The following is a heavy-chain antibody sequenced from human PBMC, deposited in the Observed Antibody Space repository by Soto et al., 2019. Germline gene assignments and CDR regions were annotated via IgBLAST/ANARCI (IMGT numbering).Heavy chain of an antibody. CDR3: ARVDGESRVDV. Sequence: VQLVESGGGLVKPGGCLRLCCAASGFTFSDYYMAWVRQTPGKGLEWIAYIVSGSTYTNYADSVKGRFTISRDNDRESLFLEMNSLRADDTALYYCARVDGESRVDVWGQGTTVSVS. J-gene: IGHJ6*02. CDR2: IVSGSTYT. V-gene: IGHV3-11*06. CDR1: GFTFSDYY. D-gene: IGHD2-21*01.